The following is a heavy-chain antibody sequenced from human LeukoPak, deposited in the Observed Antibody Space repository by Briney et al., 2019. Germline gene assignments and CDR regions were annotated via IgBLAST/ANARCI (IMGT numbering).Heavy chain of an antibody. J-gene: IGHJ3*02. V-gene: IGHV3-66*01. CDR1: GFTVSSNF. D-gene: IGHD2-15*01. Sequence: PGGSLRLSCAASGFTVSSNFMSWVRQAPGKGLEWVSLIYSGGSTYYADSVKGRFTISRDISKNTLFLQLNSLRAEDTAVYYCASGGVVVVAIDAFDIWGQGTLVTVSS. CDR2: IYSGGST. CDR3: ASGGVVVVAIDAFDI.